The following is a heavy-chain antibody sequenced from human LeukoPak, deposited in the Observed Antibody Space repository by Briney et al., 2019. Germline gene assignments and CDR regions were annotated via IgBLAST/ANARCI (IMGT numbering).Heavy chain of an antibody. CDR2: IYYTGST. CDR1: GGAITNYY. V-gene: IGHV4-59*07. D-gene: IGHD2-21*01. J-gene: IGHJ4*02. Sequence: TSDTLSLTCGVSGGAITNYYLNWLRQAPGKGLDWLGYIYYTGSTTYHPSVKSRITISLNTSKKQIFLKLRSVSAADTAVYYCARRGAGGEPRSFDYWGQGSLVTVSS. CDR3: ARRGAGGEPRSFDY.